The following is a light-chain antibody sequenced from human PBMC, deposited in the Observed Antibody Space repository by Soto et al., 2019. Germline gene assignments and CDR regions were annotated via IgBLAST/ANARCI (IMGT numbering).Light chain of an antibody. CDR2: GAS. V-gene: IGKV3-20*01. CDR3: QQYASSPRT. Sequence: EIVLTQSPGTLSLSPGERATLSCRASQSVGTNYVAWYQQKPGQAPRFLIYGASSRATGIPDRFSGSGSGTDFTLTISRLEPEDFAVYYCQQYASSPRTFGQGTKVEI. CDR1: QSVGTNY. J-gene: IGKJ1*01.